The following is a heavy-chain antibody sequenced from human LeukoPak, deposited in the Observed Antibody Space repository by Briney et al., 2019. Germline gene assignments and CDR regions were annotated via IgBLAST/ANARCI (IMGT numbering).Heavy chain of an antibody. CDR2: ISSSNSYT. V-gene: IGHV3-21*05. J-gene: IGHJ4*02. CDR3: VRVGRIQYFDY. Sequence: GGSLRLSCAASGITFSSFGMHWVRQAPGKGLEWVSYISSSNSYTNYADSVKGRFTISRDNAKNSLFLQMNSLRAEDTAVYSCVRVGRIQYFDYWGQGTPVTVSS. D-gene: IGHD5-18*01. CDR1: GITFSSFG.